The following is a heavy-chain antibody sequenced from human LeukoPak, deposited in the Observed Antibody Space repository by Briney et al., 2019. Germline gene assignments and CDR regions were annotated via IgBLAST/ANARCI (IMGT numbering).Heavy chain of an antibody. D-gene: IGHD5-24*01. CDR3: AKGGAATMRDGYNYYYYCMEV. V-gene: IGHV3-23*01. Sequence: GGSLRLSCAASGITFSSHAMSWVRQAPGKGLEWVSLISGSGGNTYYGDSVKGRFTISRDNSTNRLYLQMNSLRPEDTAVYYCAKGGAATMRDGYNYYYYCMEVWGRGTTVTVSS. J-gene: IGHJ6*02. CDR2: ISGSGGNT. CDR1: GITFSSHA.